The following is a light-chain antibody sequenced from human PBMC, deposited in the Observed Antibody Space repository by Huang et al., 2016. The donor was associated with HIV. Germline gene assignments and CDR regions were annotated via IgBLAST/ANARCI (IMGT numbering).Light chain of an antibody. Sequence: EIVLTQSPGTLFLSPGERATLSCRASQSVFNSYLAWYQQKPGQAPRLLVFGASIRATGIPDRFSGSGSGTAFTLTISRLEPEDLAVYYCQQYGDSLLTFGGGTKVGIK. J-gene: IGKJ4*01. CDR1: QSVFNSY. CDR3: QQYGDSLLT. CDR2: GAS. V-gene: IGKV3-20*01.